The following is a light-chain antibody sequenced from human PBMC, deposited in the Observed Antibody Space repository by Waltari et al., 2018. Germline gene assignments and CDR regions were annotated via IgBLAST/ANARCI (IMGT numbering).Light chain of an antibody. V-gene: IGLV2-14*01. Sequence: QSALTQPASVSGSPGQSITISCTGTNSHGGRYNFVYWYQQHPGEAPKLMIFEVTNRPSGVSNRFSGSKSGNTASLIISGLQGEDEADYYCSSYTTSRTYVFGTGTKVTVL. CDR3: SSYTTSRTYV. CDR1: NSHGGRYNF. CDR2: EVT. J-gene: IGLJ1*01.